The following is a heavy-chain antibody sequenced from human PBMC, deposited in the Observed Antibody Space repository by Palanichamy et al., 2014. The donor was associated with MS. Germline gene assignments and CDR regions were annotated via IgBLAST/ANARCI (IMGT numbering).Heavy chain of an antibody. D-gene: IGHD4-17*01. J-gene: IGHJ2*01. Sequence: QVQLQQWGAGLLKPSETLSLTCAVYGGSFSGYYWSWIRQPPGKGLEWIGEINHSGSTNYNPSLKSRVTISVDTSKNQFSLKLSSVTAADTVVYYCARSAAGDYGCWYFDLWGRGTLVTVSS. CDR2: INHSGST. V-gene: IGHV4-34*01. CDR1: GGSFSGYY. CDR3: ARSAAGDYGCWYFDL.